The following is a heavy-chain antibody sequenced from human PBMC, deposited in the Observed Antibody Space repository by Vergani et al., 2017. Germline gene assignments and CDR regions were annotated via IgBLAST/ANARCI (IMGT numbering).Heavy chain of an antibody. CDR2: ISSSSSYT. J-gene: IGHJ6*02. CDR3: ARDWNIAAASVGMDV. CDR1: GFTFSDYY. D-gene: IGHD6-25*01. V-gene: IGHV3-11*06. Sequence: QVQLVESGGGLVKPGGSLRLSCAASGFTFSDYYMSWIRPAPGKGLAWVSYISSSSSYTNYADSVKGRFTISRDNAKNSLYLQMNSLRAEDTAVYYCARDWNIAAASVGMDVWGQGTTVTVSS.